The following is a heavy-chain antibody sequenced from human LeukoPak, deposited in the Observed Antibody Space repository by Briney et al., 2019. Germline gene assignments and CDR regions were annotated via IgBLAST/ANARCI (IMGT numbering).Heavy chain of an antibody. Sequence: GGSLRLSCAASGFTFSSYSMNWVRQAPGKGLEWVSSISSNNNHIYYADSVRGRFTISRDNAKNSLYLQMDSLRAEDTAVYYCARGQGDSSGYCLDYWGQGTLVTVSS. CDR1: GFTFSSYS. D-gene: IGHD3-22*01. CDR2: ISSNNNHI. CDR3: ARGQGDSSGYCLDY. V-gene: IGHV3-21*01. J-gene: IGHJ4*02.